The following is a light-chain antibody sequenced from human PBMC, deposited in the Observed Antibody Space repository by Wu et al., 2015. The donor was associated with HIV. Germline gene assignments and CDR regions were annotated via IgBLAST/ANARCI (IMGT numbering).Light chain of an antibody. CDR3: QKYNSALPWT. CDR2: AAF. Sequence: DIQMTQSPSSLSASVGDRVTITCRASQDINNYLAWYQQKPGKVPKLLIYAAFTLQSGVPSRFSGSGSGTDFTLTIGSLQPEDVATYYCQKYNSALPWTFGQGTKVEIK. J-gene: IGKJ1*01. CDR1: QDINNY. V-gene: IGKV1-27*01.